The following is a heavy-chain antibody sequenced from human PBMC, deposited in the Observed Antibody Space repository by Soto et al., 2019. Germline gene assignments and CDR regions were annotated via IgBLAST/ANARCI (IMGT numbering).Heavy chain of an antibody. CDR1: GFTFSSYS. CDR3: ARDLLRDFWSGYYARGYYGMDV. J-gene: IGHJ6*02. CDR2: ISSSSSTI. Sequence: GGSLRLSCAASGFTFSSYSMNWVRQAPGKGLEWVSYISSSSSTIYYADSVKGRFTISRDNAKNSLYLQMNSRRDEDTAVYYCARDLLRDFWSGYYARGYYGMDVWGQGTTVTVSS. D-gene: IGHD3-3*01. V-gene: IGHV3-48*02.